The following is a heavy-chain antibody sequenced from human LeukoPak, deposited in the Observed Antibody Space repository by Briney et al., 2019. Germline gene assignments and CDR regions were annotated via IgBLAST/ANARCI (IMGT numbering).Heavy chain of an antibody. CDR1: GYTFTGYY. CDR3: ARNIVVVPAAIYSRYYYYGMDV. D-gene: IGHD2-2*01. Sequence: ASVKVSCKASGYTFTGYYMHWVRQASGQGLEWMGWINPNSGGTNYAQKFQGRVTMTRDTSISTAYMELSRLRSDDTAVYYCARNIVVVPAAIYSRYYYYGMDVWGQGTTVTVSS. V-gene: IGHV1-2*02. CDR2: INPNSGGT. J-gene: IGHJ6*02.